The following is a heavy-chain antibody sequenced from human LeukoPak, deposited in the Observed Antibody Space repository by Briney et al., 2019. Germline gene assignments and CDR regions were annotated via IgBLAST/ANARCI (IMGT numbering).Heavy chain of an antibody. CDR2: INPSSGST. Sequence: PQASVKVSCKASGYTFTSSDINWVRQAPGQGLEWMGIINPSSGSTDYAQEFQGRVTMTRDTSTSTVYMELSSLKSEDTAVYYCARGAVVTAIRRDRPPDYWGQGTLVTVSS. CDR3: ARGAVVTAIRRDRPPDY. CDR1: GYTFTSSD. D-gene: IGHD2-21*02. J-gene: IGHJ4*02. V-gene: IGHV1-46*01.